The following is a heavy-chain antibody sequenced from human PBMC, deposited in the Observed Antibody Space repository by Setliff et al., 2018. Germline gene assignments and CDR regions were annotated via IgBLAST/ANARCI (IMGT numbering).Heavy chain of an antibody. CDR1: GFTFSSFE. CDR2: ITGSGDIT. J-gene: IGHJ5*01. CDR3: AKDPNGDYIGAFDS. D-gene: IGHD4-17*01. V-gene: IGHV3-23*01. Sequence: PGGSLRLSCAASGFTFSSFEMNWVRQAPGKGLEWVSYITGSGDITKYGDSVRGRFTISRDNSKNTVYLQMNSLRAEDTAKYYCAKDPNGDYIGAFDSWGRGTLVTVSS.